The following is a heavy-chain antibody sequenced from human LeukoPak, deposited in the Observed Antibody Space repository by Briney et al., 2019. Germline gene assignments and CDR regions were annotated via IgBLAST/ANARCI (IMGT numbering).Heavy chain of an antibody. V-gene: IGHV4-34*01. CDR3: ARGRGDSSGWYDNGYDY. CDR2: INHSGST. CDR1: GGSFSVYY. D-gene: IGHD6-19*01. J-gene: IGHJ4*02. Sequence: SETLSLTCAVYGGSFSVYYWSWIRQPPGKGLEWIGEINHSGSTNYNPSLKSRVTISVDTSKNQFSLKLSSVTAADTAVYYCARGRGDSSGWYDNGYDYWGQGTLVTVSS.